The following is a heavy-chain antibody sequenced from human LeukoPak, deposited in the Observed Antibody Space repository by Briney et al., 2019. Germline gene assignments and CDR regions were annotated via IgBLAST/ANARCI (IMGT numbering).Heavy chain of an antibody. CDR1: GDSISSGTYY. D-gene: IGHD3-3*01. CDR2: IYNSAST. J-gene: IGHJ3*02. CDR3: AREGITFWSGLPTNDAFDI. Sequence: SQALSLTCTVSGDSISSGTYYWSWIRQPAGKGLEWIGRIYNSASTNYNPSLKSRVTISVDTSKNQFSLKLSSVTAADTAVYYCAREGITFWSGLPTNDAFDIWGQGTMVTVSS. V-gene: IGHV4-61*02.